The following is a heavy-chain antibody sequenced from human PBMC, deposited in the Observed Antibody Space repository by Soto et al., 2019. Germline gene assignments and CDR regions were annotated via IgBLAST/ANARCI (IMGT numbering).Heavy chain of an antibody. CDR1: GGSISSGGYY. CDR3: ARQVAATNDAFDI. V-gene: IGHV4-61*08. CDR2: IYYSGST. D-gene: IGHD2-15*01. Sequence: SETLSLTSTVSGGSISSGGYYWSWIRQHPGKGLEWIGYIYYSGSTNYNPSLKSRVTISVDTSKNQFSLKLSSVTAADTAVYTCARQVAATNDAFDIWGQGTMVTVSS. J-gene: IGHJ3*02.